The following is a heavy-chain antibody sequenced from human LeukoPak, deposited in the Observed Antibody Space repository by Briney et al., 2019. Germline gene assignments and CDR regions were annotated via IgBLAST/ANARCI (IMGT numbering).Heavy chain of an antibody. J-gene: IGHJ4*02. CDR1: GFTFSGYS. CDR3: AKDRQSRGSLGFDY. V-gene: IGHV3-23*01. CDR2: ISGSGDAT. D-gene: IGHD3-22*01. Sequence: PGGSLRLSCAASGFTFSGYSMRWVRQAPGKGPEWVSTISGSGDATYYADSLKGRFNISRDNSKNTLYVQMYSLRAEDTAVYYCAKDRQSRGSLGFDYWGQGALVIVSS.